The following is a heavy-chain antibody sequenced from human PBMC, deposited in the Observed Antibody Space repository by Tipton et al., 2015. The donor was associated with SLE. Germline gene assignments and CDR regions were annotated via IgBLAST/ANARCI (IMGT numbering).Heavy chain of an antibody. CDR2: IYTSGST. D-gene: IGHD4/OR15-4a*01. V-gene: IGHV4-61*09. Sequence: TLSLTCTVSGGSISSGSYYWSWIRQPAGKGLEWIGYIYTSGSTNYNPSLKSRVTISVDTSKNQFSLKLSSVTAADTAVYYCAAGAYYYGMDVWGQGTLVTVSS. J-gene: IGHJ6*02. CDR1: GGSISSGSYY. CDR3: AAGAYYYGMDV.